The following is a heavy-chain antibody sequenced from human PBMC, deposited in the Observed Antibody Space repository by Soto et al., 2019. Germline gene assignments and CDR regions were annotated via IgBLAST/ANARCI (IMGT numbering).Heavy chain of an antibody. CDR3: ARPPGYISDWYYFDL. V-gene: IGHV1-2*02. Sequence: ASVKVSGKASGYTFTGYYMHWVRQAPGQGFEWMGRISPKSGGTNYAQKFEGRVTMTWDTSLKTAYMELSSLISEDTAVYYCARPPGYISDWYYFDLWGQGTLVTVSS. D-gene: IGHD3-9*01. J-gene: IGHJ4*02. CDR2: ISPKSGGT. CDR1: GYTFTGYY.